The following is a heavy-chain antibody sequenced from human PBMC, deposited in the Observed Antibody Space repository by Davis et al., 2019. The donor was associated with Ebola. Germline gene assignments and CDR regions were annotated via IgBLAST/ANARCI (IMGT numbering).Heavy chain of an antibody. Sequence: ASVPVSRKASRYTLTSYGISWVRQAPGQGLEWMGWISAYNGNTNYAQKLQGRVTMTTDTSTSTAYMELRSLRSDDTAVYYCARDLLAATPLDYWGQGTLVTVSS. V-gene: IGHV1-18*01. CDR1: RYTLTSYG. CDR3: ARDLLAATPLDY. CDR2: ISAYNGNT. D-gene: IGHD6-25*01. J-gene: IGHJ4*02.